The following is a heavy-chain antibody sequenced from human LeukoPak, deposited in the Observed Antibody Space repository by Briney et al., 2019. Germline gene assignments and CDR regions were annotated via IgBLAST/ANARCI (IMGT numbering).Heavy chain of an antibody. CDR3: ARVHDYGELRGWFDP. D-gene: IGHD4-17*01. CDR1: GFTFRDYW. V-gene: IGHV3-7*04. Sequence: GESLRLSCAASGFTFRDYWMSWVRQAPGKGLQWVANIKEDGSETYYEESVKGRFTVSRDNAERSLYLQMNSLRVEDTAVYYCARVHDYGELRGWFDPWGPGTLVTVSS. CDR2: IKEDGSET. J-gene: IGHJ5*02.